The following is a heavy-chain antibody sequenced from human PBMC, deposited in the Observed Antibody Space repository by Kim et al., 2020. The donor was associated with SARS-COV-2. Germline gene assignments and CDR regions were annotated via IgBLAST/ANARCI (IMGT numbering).Heavy chain of an antibody. J-gene: IGHJ4*02. CDR3: ARLSRAMVRGVIIIIDY. V-gene: IGHV7-4-1*02. CDR2: INTNTGNP. CDR1: GYTFTSYA. Sequence: ASVKVSCKASGYTFTSYAINWVRQAPGQGLEWMGWINTNTGNPTYAQGFTGRFVFSLDTSVSTAYLQISSLKAEDTAVYYCARLSRAMVRGVIIIIDYWGQGTLVTVSS. D-gene: IGHD3-10*01.